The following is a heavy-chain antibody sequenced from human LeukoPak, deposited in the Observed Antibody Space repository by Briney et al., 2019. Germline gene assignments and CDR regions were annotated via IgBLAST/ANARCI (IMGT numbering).Heavy chain of an antibody. CDR2: ISSSSSYI. CDR3: ARDDKSGYCSSTSRYPDAFDI. J-gene: IGHJ3*02. CDR1: GFTFSSYS. D-gene: IGHD2-2*01. V-gene: IGHV3-21*01. Sequence: GGSLRLSCAASGFTFSSYSMNWVRQAPGKGLEWVSSISSSSSYIYYADSVKGRFTISRDNAKNSLYLQMNSLRAEDTAVYYCARDDKSGYCSSTSRYPDAFDIWGQGTMVTVSS.